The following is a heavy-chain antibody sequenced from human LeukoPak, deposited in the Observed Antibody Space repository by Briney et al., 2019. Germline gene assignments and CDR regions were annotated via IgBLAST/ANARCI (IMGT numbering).Heavy chain of an antibody. Sequence: ASVKVSCKASGYTFTSYGISWVRQAPGQGLEWMGWISAYNGNTNYAQKFQGRVTMTEDTSTDTAYMELSSLRSEDTAVYYCATMGGVASGSYYRYFDYWGQGTLVTVSS. CDR1: GYTFTSYG. V-gene: IGHV1-18*01. CDR3: ATMGGVASGSYYRYFDY. CDR2: ISAYNGNT. D-gene: IGHD1-26*01. J-gene: IGHJ4*02.